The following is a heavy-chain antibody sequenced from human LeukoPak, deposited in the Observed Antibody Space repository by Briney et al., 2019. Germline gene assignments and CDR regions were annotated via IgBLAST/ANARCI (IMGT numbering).Heavy chain of an antibody. CDR2: VNPNSGGT. CDR3: ARAFDSSGYYYLRYDY. D-gene: IGHD3-22*01. Sequence: GASVKVSCTTSGYTFTSYDLNWVRQATGQGLEWMGWVNPNSGGTNYAQKFQGRVTMTRDTSISTAYMELSRLRSDDTAVYYCARAFDSSGYYYLRYDYWGQGTLVTVSS. CDR1: GYTFTSYD. V-gene: IGHV1-2*02. J-gene: IGHJ4*02.